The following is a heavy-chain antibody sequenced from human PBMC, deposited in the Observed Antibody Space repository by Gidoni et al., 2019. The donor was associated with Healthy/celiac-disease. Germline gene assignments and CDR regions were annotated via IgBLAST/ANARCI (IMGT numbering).Heavy chain of an antibody. Sequence: QVQLVQSGAEVKKPGASVKVSCKVSGYTLTELSLHWVRQAPGKGLEWMGGFDPEDGETIYAQKFQGIGTMTEDTSTDTAYMELSSLRSEDTAVYYCATLAAADGGFDYWGQGTLVTVSS. CDR1: GYTLTELS. D-gene: IGHD6-13*01. J-gene: IGHJ4*02. CDR3: ATLAAADGGFDY. CDR2: FDPEDGET. V-gene: IGHV1-24*01.